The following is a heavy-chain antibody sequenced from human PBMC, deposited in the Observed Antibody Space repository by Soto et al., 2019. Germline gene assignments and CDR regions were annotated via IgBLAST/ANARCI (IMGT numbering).Heavy chain of an antibody. J-gene: IGHJ6*02. D-gene: IGHD6-13*01. V-gene: IGHV3-7*01. CDR1: GFNFSSHW. CDR3: QRDNYVTYRFYSSRWDRKTKYYYYYRMDV. Sequence: PGGSLRLSCAASGFNFSSHWLHWVRQAPGKGLEWVANIKQDGRGKYYVDSVKGRFTISRDNAKNSLYLQIHSLIAEDRAVYDCQRDNYVTYRFYSSRWDRKTKYYYYYRMDVWGQGTTVTVSS. CDR2: IKQDGRGK.